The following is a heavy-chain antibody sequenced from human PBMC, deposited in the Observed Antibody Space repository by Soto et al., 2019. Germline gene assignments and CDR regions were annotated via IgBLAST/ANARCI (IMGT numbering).Heavy chain of an antibody. V-gene: IGHV3-7*05. CDR3: ARMVDYNAPYFDF. D-gene: IGHD4-4*01. CDR2: IKHDGRES. Sequence: GGSLRLSCAASGFTFSNYWMSWVRQAPGKGLEWVANIKHDGRESYYVDSFKGRFTISRDNAKNSLYLQMNSLGAEDTAVYYCARMVDYNAPYFDFWGQGALVTV. J-gene: IGHJ4*02. CDR1: GFTFSNYW.